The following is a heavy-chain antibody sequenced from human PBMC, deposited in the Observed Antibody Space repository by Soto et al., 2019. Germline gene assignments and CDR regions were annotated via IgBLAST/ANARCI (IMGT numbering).Heavy chain of an antibody. Sequence: EMQLVESGGGLVQPGGSLRLSCAASGFTFSDSYMDWVRQAPGKGLEWVGRIRKKANSYTTEYAASVKGRVTVSRDDSNNSLYLHMNSLRTEDKAIYFCARDLAGEPYIDLWGPGTLVTVSS. V-gene: IGHV3-72*01. CDR3: ARDLAGEPYIDL. CDR2: IRKKANSYTT. CDR1: GFTFSDSY. J-gene: IGHJ2*01. D-gene: IGHD1-26*01.